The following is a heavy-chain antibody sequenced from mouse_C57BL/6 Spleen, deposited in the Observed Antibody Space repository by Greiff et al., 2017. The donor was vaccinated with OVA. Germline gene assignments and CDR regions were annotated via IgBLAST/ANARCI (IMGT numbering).Heavy chain of an antibody. CDR1: GFTFSDAW. CDR3: TRRTTVVGPYFDV. V-gene: IGHV6-6*01. Sequence: EVKVEESGGGLVQPGGSMKLSCAASGFTFSDAWMDWVRQSPEKGLEWVAEIRNKANNHATYYAESVKGRFTISRDDSKSSVYLQMNSLRAEDTGIYYCTRRTTVVGPYFDVWGTGTTVTVSS. J-gene: IGHJ1*03. CDR2: IRNKANNHAT. D-gene: IGHD1-1*01.